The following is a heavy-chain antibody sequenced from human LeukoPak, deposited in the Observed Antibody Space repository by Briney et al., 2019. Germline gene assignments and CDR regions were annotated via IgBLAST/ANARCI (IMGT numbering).Heavy chain of an antibody. D-gene: IGHD1-26*01. CDR2: IEPEDGET. CDR1: GYTFTELS. J-gene: IGHJ6*02. Sequence: ASVKVSCTVSGYTFTELSMHWVRQAPGKGLEWMGGIEPEDGETIYAQKFQGRVTMTEDTSTDTAYMELSSLRSEDTAVYYCATSGWVPYYYYGMDVWGQGTTVTVSS. CDR3: ATSGWVPYYYYGMDV. V-gene: IGHV1-24*01.